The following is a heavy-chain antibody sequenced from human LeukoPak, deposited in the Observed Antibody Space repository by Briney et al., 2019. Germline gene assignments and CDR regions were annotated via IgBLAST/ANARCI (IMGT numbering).Heavy chain of an antibody. CDR1: GYTFTSYD. CDR2: MNPNSGNT. Sequence: ASVKVSCKASGYTFTSYDINWVRQATGQGLEWMGWMNPNSGNTGYAQKFQGRVTMTRNTSISTAYMEPSSLRSEDTAVYYCARAYRLSGSYSYGGYWGQGTLVTVSS. CDR3: ARAYRLSGSYSYGGY. V-gene: IGHV1-8*01. J-gene: IGHJ4*02. D-gene: IGHD1-26*01.